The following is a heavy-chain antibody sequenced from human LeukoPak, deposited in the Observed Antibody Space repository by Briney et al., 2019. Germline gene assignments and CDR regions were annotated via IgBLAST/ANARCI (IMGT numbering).Heavy chain of an antibody. CDR2: ISGSGGST. CDR1: GFTFSSYA. Sequence: GGSLRLSCAASGFTFSSYAMSWVRQAPGKGLEWVSAISGSGGSTYYADSVKGRFTVSRDNSKNTLYLQMGSLRAEDMAVYYCARGLHYYGRGDFDYWGQGTLVTVSS. V-gene: IGHV3-23*01. J-gene: IGHJ4*02. D-gene: IGHD3-10*02. CDR3: ARGLHYYGRGDFDY.